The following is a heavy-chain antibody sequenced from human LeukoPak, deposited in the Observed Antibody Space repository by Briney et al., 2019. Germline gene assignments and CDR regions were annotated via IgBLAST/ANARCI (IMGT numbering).Heavy chain of an antibody. CDR1: GVSISSGDYY. D-gene: IGHD4-11*01. V-gene: IGHV4-30-4*01. J-gene: IGHJ6*02. CDR3: ARAAQTVTTVGRETYYGMDV. CDR2: IYYSGST. Sequence: PSETLSLTCTVSGVSISSGDYYWSWIRQPPGKGLEWIGYIYYSGSTYYNPPLKSRVTISVDTSKNQFSLKLSSVTAADTAVYYCARAAQTVTTVGRETYYGMDVWGQGTTVTVSS.